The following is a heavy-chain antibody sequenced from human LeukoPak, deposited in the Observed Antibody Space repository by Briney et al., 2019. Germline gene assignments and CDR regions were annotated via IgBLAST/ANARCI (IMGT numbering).Heavy chain of an antibody. J-gene: IGHJ4*02. D-gene: IGHD4-17*01. CDR1: GGSISSHY. Sequence: PSETLSLTCTASGGSISSHYWSWIRQPPGKGLEWIGYIYYSGSTNYNPSLKSRVTISVDTSKNQFSLKLSSVTAADTAVYYCARVGFGDYPRLPGPFDYWGQGTLVTVSS. V-gene: IGHV4-59*11. CDR3: ARVGFGDYPRLPGPFDY. CDR2: IYYSGST.